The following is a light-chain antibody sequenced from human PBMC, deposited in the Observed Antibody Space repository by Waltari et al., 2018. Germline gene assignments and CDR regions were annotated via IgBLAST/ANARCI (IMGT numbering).Light chain of an antibody. CDR3: QHYLRLPAT. CDR1: LRVGRS. CDR2: DTS. J-gene: IGKJ1*01. Sequence: EIVFTQSPGPLSLSPGERATLACRASLRVGRSLAWYQQKPGQAPRLLIYDTSRRATGIPDRFSGSGSGTDFSLTISRLEPEDFAVYYCQHYLRLPATFGQGTKVEI. V-gene: IGKV3-20*01.